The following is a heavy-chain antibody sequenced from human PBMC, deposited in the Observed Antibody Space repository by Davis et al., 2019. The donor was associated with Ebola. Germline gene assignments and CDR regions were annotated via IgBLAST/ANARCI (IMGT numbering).Heavy chain of an antibody. CDR1: GFTFSSYW. CDR2: ISSSSSYI. CDR3: ARGRSGSSGCCGWYFDL. D-gene: IGHD6-19*01. V-gene: IGHV3-21*05. Sequence: GGSLRLSCAASGFTFSSYWMNWVRQAPGKGLEWVSYISSSSSYIYYADSVKGRFTISRDNAKNSLYLQMNSLRAEDTAVYYCARGRSGSSGCCGWYFDLWGRGTLVTVSS. J-gene: IGHJ2*01.